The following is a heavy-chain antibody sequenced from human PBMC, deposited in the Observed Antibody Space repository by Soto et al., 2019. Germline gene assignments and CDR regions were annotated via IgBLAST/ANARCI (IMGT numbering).Heavy chain of an antibody. D-gene: IGHD6-13*01. J-gene: IGHJ4*02. CDR2: IYSGGST. CDR1: GVTVSSNY. Sequence: GSLRLSCAPSGVTVSSNYMSWVRQAPGKGLEWVSVIYSGGSTYYADSVKGRFTISADKSISTAYLQWSSLKASDTAMYYCARLQAAAGDNDLTFDYWGQGTLVTVSS. CDR3: ARLQAAAGDNDLTFDY. V-gene: IGHV3-66*04.